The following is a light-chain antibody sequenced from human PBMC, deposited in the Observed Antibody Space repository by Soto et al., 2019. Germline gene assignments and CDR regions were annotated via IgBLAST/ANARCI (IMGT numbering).Light chain of an antibody. CDR2: KVS. Sequence: DVVMTQSPLTLPVTLGQPASISCKSSQSLVYSDGNTYLNWFQQRPGQSPRRLHKVSNRDSGVPDRFSGSGSGTDFTLKISRVEAEDVGVYYCMQGSHWPLTIGGGTKVEIK. CDR1: QSLVYSDGNTY. V-gene: IGKV2-30*01. J-gene: IGKJ4*01. CDR3: MQGSHWPLT.